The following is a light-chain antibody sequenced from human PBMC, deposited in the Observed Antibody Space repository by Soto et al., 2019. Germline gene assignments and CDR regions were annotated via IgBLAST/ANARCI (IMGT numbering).Light chain of an antibody. CDR2: GAS. CDR1: QSVSSSY. Sequence: EIVLTQSPGTLSLSPGERATLSCRASQSVSSSYLAWYQHKPGQAPRLLIYGASSRANGITDRFSGSGAGTDFTLTISRLEPEDFAVYYCQQYGSSPLTFGQGTKLAIK. V-gene: IGKV3-20*01. CDR3: QQYGSSPLT. J-gene: IGKJ2*01.